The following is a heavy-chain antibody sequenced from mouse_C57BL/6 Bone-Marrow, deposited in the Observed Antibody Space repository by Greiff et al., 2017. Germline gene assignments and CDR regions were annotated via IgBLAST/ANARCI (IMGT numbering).Heavy chain of an antibody. CDR3: ARSGCAY. CDR2: INPSSGYT. Sequence: VQLQQSGAELAKPGASVKLSCKASGYTFTSYWMHWVKQRPGQGLEWIGYINPSSGYTKYNQKFKDKATWTANKSSITAYMQRSSLTYEDSAVYYCARSGCAYWGQGTLVTVSA. CDR1: GYTFTSYW. J-gene: IGHJ3*01. V-gene: IGHV1-7*01.